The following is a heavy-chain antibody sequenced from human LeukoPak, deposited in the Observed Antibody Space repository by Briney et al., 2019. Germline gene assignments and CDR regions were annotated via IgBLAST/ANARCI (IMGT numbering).Heavy chain of an antibody. V-gene: IGHV3-21*01. Sequence: GGSLRLSCAASGFTFSSYSMNWVRQAPGKGLEWVSSISSSSSYIYYADSVKGRFTISRDNAKNSLYPQMNSLRAEDTAVYYCARSFYSNYARVDYWGQGTLVTVSS. J-gene: IGHJ4*02. D-gene: IGHD4-11*01. CDR1: GFTFSSYS. CDR3: ARSFYSNYARVDY. CDR2: ISSSSSYI.